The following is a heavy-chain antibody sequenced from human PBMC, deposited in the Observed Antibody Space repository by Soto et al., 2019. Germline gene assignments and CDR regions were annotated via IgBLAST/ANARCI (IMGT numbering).Heavy chain of an antibody. Sequence: QVHLLLQSGAEVKKPGSSVKVSCKASGGTPSNSAISWVRQAPGQALEWMGGIITVFGLVKDVQSFQGRVTNNEDESTTTAYMELSSHRTDDTAVYYCAGGRIEVVGFRAYYGMDVWGQGTTVTVSS. CDR2: IITVFGLV. CDR1: GGTPSNSA. CDR3: AGGRIEVVGFRAYYGMDV. J-gene: IGHJ6*02. V-gene: IGHV1-69*01. D-gene: IGHD6-19*01.